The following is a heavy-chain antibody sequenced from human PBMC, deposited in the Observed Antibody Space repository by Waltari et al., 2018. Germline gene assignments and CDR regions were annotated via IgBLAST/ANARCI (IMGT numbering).Heavy chain of an antibody. Sequence: EVQLLESGGGLVPPGGSLRLSCAASGFTFSRFAMNWVRQAPGKGLEWVSIINDRGDITNTADSVKGRFTVSRDNSKNTLFLHIKNLTAEDTAVYYCATRNYLDSWGRGALVTVSS. CDR2: INDRGDIT. J-gene: IGHJ4*02. V-gene: IGHV3-23*01. CDR3: ATRNYLDS. CDR1: GFTFSRFA.